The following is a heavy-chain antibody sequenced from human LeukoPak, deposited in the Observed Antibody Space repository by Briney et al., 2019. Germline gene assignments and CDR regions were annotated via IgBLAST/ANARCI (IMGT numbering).Heavy chain of an antibody. D-gene: IGHD6-19*01. CDR3: AKGSPPQWLVPSVYMDV. CDR2: ISDSGGNT. V-gene: IGHV3-23*01. Sequence: QPGGTLRLSCAASGFTFSSYGMSWVRQAPGKGLEWVSTISDSGGNTYYADSGKGRFTISRDNSKNTLYLQMNSLRAEDTAVYYCAKGSPPQWLVPSVYMDVWGKGTTVTISS. CDR1: GFTFSSYG. J-gene: IGHJ6*03.